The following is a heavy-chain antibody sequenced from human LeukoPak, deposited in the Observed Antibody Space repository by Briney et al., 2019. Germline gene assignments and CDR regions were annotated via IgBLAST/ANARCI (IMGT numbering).Heavy chain of an antibody. V-gene: IGHV1-18*01. J-gene: IGHJ5*02. CDR3: ARANMVRGVGSFFDRNWFDP. D-gene: IGHD3-10*01. CDR2: ISAYNGNT. Sequence: ASVKVSCKASGYTFTSYGISWVRQAPGQGLEWMGWISAYNGNTNYAQKLQGRVTMTTDTSTITAYMELRSLRSDDTAVYYCARANMVRGVGSFFDRNWFDPWGQGTLVTVSS. CDR1: GYTFTSYG.